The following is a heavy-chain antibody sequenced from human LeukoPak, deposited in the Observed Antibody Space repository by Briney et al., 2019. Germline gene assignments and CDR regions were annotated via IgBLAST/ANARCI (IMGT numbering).Heavy chain of an antibody. CDR1: GYSFTSYW. CDR2: IYPGDSDT. V-gene: IGHV5-51*01. J-gene: IGHJ4*02. D-gene: IGHD6-13*01. Sequence: GESLKISCKGSGYSFTSYWSGWVRQMPGKGLEWMGIIYPGDSDTRYSPSFQGQVTITADKSISTAYLQGSSLKASDTAMYYCARHGSYSSSWYPDYWGQGTLVTVSS. CDR3: ARHGSYSSSWYPDY.